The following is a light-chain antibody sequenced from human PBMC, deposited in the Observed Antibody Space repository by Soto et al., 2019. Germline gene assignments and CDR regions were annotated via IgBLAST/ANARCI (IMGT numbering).Light chain of an antibody. V-gene: IGLV1-44*01. CDR2: NNN. Sequence: QSALTQPPSASGTPGQTVIISCSGSRPDIGSNSVNWYQHLPGTAPKLLIYNNNQRPSGVPDRFSGSKSGTSASLAISGLQSEDEADYYCAAWDDSLTGPVFGTGTKVTVL. J-gene: IGLJ1*01. CDR1: RPDIGSNS. CDR3: AAWDDSLTGPV.